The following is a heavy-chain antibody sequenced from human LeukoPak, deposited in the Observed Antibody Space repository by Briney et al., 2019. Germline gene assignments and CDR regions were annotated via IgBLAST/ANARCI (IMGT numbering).Heavy chain of an antibody. CDR3: ASQGGFDD. Sequence: GGSLRLSCAASGFTFSSYAMSWVRQAPGKGLEWVSSISSSSSYIYYADLVKGRFTISRDNAKNSLHLQMNSLSAEDTAVYYCASQGGFDDWGQGTLVTVSS. J-gene: IGHJ4*02. CDR1: GFTFSSYA. CDR2: ISSSSSYI. V-gene: IGHV3-21*01. D-gene: IGHD2-15*01.